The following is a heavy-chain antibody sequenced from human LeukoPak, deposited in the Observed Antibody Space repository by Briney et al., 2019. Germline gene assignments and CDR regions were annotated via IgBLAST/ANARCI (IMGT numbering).Heavy chain of an antibody. CDR3: VRYVVSGSGIYYFDY. V-gene: IGHV4-39*01. J-gene: IGHJ4*02. CDR2: VYYSGRT. Sequence: TLSLTCTVSGGSISSSSHYWSWIRQPPGEGLEWIASVYYSGRTYYNPSLKSRVTISVDTSKNQFSLKLSSVTAADTAVFYCVRYVVSGSGIYYFDYWGQGTLVTVSS. D-gene: IGHD3-10*01. CDR1: GGSISSSSHY.